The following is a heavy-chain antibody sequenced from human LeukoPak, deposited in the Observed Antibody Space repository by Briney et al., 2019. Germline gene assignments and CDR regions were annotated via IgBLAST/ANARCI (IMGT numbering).Heavy chain of an antibody. D-gene: IGHD6-19*01. Sequence: SVKVSCKASGGTFSSYAISWVRQAPGQGLEWIGGIIPIFGTATYAQKFQGRVTITTDESTSTAYMELSSLRSEDTAVYYCARDGRRTYSSGWYYYYYMDVWGKGTTVTVSS. CDR3: ARDGRRTYSSGWYYYYYMDV. V-gene: IGHV1-69*05. J-gene: IGHJ6*03. CDR1: GGTFSSYA. CDR2: IIPIFGTA.